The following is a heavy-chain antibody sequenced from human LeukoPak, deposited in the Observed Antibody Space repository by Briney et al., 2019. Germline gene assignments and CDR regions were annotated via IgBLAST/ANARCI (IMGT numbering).Heavy chain of an antibody. J-gene: IGHJ4*02. Sequence: PGGSLRLSCAASGFTFSSYWMHWVRQAPGKGLVWVAYIQYDGSNQQYADSVKGRFTISRDSSKNTLYLQMNSLRPEDTAVYYCARARPSMWIDYWGQGTLVTVSS. CDR3: ARARPSMWIDY. CDR2: IQYDGSNQ. D-gene: IGHD5-12*01. CDR1: GFTFSSYW. V-gene: IGHV3-30*02.